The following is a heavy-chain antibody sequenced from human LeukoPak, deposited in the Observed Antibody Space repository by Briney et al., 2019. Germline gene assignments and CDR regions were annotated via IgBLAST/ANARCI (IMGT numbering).Heavy chain of an antibody. J-gene: IGHJ6*02. Sequence: GGSLRLSCAASGFTFSDYYMSWIRQAPEKGLEWVSYISSSGSTIYYADSVKGRFTISRDNAKNSLYLQMNSLRAVDTAVYYCARDTGSGSNYYYYGMDVWGQGTTVTVSS. CDR3: ARDTGSGSNYYYYGMDV. D-gene: IGHD3-10*01. CDR1: GFTFSDYY. CDR2: ISSSGSTI. V-gene: IGHV3-11*01.